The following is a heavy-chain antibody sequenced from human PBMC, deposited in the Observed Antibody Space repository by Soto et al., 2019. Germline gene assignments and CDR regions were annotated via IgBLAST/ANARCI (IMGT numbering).Heavy chain of an antibody. CDR1: GYSFTSYW. V-gene: IGHV5-10-1*01. D-gene: IGHD4-4*01. J-gene: IGHJ5*02. CDR3: AGHGRVGYSNYNVVWLDLDWFDP. CDR2: IDPSDSYT. Sequence: GESLKISCKGSGYSFTSYWISWVRQMPGKGLEWMGRIDPSDSYTNYSPSFQGHVTISADKSISTAYLQWSSLKASDTGMYYWAGHGRVGYSNYNVVWLDLDWFDPWGQGTLVTVSS.